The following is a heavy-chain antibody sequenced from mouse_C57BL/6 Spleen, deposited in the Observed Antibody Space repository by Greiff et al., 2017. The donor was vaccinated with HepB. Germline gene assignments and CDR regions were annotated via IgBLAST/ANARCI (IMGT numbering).Heavy chain of an antibody. CDR3: ARREGNYYFDY. CDR1: GYTFTSYW. CDR2: IDPSDSYT. Sequence: QVQLQQPGAELVKPGASVKLSCKASGYTFTSYWMQWVKQRPGQGLEWIGEIDPSDSYTNYNQKFKGKATLTVDTSSSTAYMQLSSLTSEDSAVYSCARREGNYYFDYWGQGTTLTVSS. J-gene: IGHJ2*01. V-gene: IGHV1-50*01. D-gene: IGHD2-1*01.